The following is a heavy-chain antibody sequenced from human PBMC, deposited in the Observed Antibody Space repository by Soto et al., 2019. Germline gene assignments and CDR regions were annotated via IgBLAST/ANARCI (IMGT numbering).Heavy chain of an antibody. CDR2: ISGSGGST. CDR1: GFTFSSYA. Sequence: GSLRLSCAASGFTFSSYAMSWVRQAPGKGLEWVSAISGSGGSTYYADSVKGRFTISRDNSKNTLYLQMNSLRAEDTAVYYCAKGLTGRDGMDVWGQGTTVTVSS. D-gene: IGHD3-9*01. CDR3: AKGLTGRDGMDV. V-gene: IGHV3-23*01. J-gene: IGHJ6*02.